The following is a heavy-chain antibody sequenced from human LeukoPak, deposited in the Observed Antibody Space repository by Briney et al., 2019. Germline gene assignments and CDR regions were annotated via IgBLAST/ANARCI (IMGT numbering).Heavy chain of an antibody. CDR1: GDSFSSNSAA. CDR3: ARSSPNFDY. J-gene: IGHJ4*02. Sequence: SQTLSLTCAISGDSFSSNSAAWNWLRQSPSRGLEWLGRTYYRSKWYNGYAISVKSRIAVNPDTSKNQFSLHLNSVTPEDTAVYYCARSSPNFDYWGQGTLVTVSS. D-gene: IGHD2-2*01. CDR2: TYYRSKWYN. V-gene: IGHV6-1*01.